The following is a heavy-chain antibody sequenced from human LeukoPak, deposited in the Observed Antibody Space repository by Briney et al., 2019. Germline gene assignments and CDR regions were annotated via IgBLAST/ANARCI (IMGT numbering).Heavy chain of an antibody. CDR1: GGSVSSGDHY. CDR3: ARVKYYGDSAGPYYYYYGMDV. CDR2: IYYGGST. D-gene: IGHD3-10*01. J-gene: IGHJ6*02. V-gene: IGHV4-61*08. Sequence: SETLSLTCTVSGGSVSSGDHYWSWIRQPPGKRLEWIGYIYYGGSTKYNPFLKSRVTISVDTSKNQFSLKLSSVTAADKAVYHCARVKYYGDSAGPYYYYYGMDVWGQGTTVIVSS.